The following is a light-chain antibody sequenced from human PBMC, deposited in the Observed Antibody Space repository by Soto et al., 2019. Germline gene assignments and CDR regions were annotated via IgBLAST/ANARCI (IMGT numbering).Light chain of an antibody. CDR2: GAS. CDR3: QQYGTSPPLT. V-gene: IGKV3-20*01. Sequence: EIVLTQSPGTLSLSPGERATLSCRASQTVSSSYLAWFQQKPGQAPRLLIYGASYRATGIPDRFSGSGSGTDFTLTISRLEPEDFAVYYCQQYGTSPPLTFGAGTMVEV. CDR1: QTVSSSY. J-gene: IGKJ4*01.